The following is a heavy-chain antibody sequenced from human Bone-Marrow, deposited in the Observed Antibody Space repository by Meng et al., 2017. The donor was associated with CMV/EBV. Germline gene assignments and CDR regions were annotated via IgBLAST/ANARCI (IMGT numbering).Heavy chain of an antibody. CDR3: ARGADGVAAPELGY. J-gene: IGHJ4*02. V-gene: IGHV3-74*01. Sequence: GGSLRLSCAASGFTFSSYAMSWVRQAPGKGLEWVSRINSDGSSTSYADSVKGRFTISRDNSKNTLYLQMNSLRAEDTAVYYCARGADGVAAPELGYWGQGTLVTVSS. CDR1: GFTFSSYA. D-gene: IGHD6-13*01. CDR2: INSDGSST.